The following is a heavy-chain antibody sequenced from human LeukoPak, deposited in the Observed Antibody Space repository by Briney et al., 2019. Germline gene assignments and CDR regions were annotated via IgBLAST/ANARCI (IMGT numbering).Heavy chain of an antibody. V-gene: IGHV3-7*01. CDR3: ARRSASGVPAAMWYFDY. CDR1: GFTFSSYW. Sequence: GGSLRLSCAASGFTFSSYWMSWVRQAPGKGLEWVANIKQDGSEKYYVDSVKGRFTISRDNAKNSLYLQMNSLRAEDTAVYYCARRSASGVPAAMWYFDYWGQGTLVTVSS. CDR2: IKQDGSEK. J-gene: IGHJ4*02. D-gene: IGHD2-2*01.